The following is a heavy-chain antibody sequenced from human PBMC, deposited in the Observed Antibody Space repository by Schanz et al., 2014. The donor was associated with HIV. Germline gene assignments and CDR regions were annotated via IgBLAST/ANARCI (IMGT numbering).Heavy chain of an antibody. D-gene: IGHD6-6*01. J-gene: IGHJ5*02. CDR1: GYTFSSYD. Sequence: QVQLVQSGAEGRKPGASVKVSCKASGYTFSSYDINWVRQATGQGLEWMGWMNPNSGHTGYAQKFQGRVDMTRTTSISTAYMELRGLTSEDTAVYFCARARAKIEGRPVGNWFDPWGQGTLVTVSS. V-gene: IGHV1-8*01. CDR3: ARARAKIEGRPVGNWFDP. CDR2: MNPNSGHT.